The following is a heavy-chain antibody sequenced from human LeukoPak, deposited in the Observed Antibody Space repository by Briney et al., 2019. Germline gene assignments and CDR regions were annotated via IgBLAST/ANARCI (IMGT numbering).Heavy chain of an antibody. Sequence: ASVKVSCKASGYTFTSYGISSVRQAPGQGLEWMGWISAYNGNTNYAQKLQGRVTMTTDTSTSTAYMELRSLRSDDTAVYYCARDRLSDYVWGSYRPPGGPFDNGGQGTLVPVP. D-gene: IGHD3-16*02. CDR3: ARDRLSDYVWGSYRPPGGPFDN. V-gene: IGHV1-18*01. CDR1: GYTFTSYG. CDR2: ISAYNGNT. J-gene: IGHJ4*02.